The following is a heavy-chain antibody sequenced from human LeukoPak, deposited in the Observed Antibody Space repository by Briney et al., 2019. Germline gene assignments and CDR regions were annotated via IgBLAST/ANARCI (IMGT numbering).Heavy chain of an antibody. V-gene: IGHV1-8*01. Sequence: ASVKVSCKASGYTFTSYDINWVRQATGQGLEWMGWLNPNSGNTGYAQKFQGRVTMTRDTSISTAYMELSSLRSEDTAVYYCARGRFRWELEIRDFDYWGQGTLVTVSS. D-gene: IGHD1-26*01. CDR1: GYTFTSYD. CDR3: ARGRFRWELEIRDFDY. CDR2: LNPNSGNT. J-gene: IGHJ4*02.